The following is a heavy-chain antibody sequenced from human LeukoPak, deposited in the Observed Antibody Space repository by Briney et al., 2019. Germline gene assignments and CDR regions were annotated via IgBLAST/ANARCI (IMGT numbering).Heavy chain of an antibody. CDR1: GFTFSIYS. J-gene: IGHJ4*02. Sequence: GGSLRLSCAASGFTFSIYSMNWVRPAPGKGLEWVSYISSGSSTIYYADSVKGRFTISRDNAKNSLYLQMNSLRDEDTAVYYCAEGVEPYWGQGTLVTVSS. CDR2: ISSGSSTI. D-gene: IGHD1-1*01. CDR3: AEGVEPY. V-gene: IGHV3-48*02.